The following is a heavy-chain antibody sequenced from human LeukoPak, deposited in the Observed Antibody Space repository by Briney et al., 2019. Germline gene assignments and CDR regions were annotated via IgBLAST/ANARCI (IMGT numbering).Heavy chain of an antibody. D-gene: IGHD3-22*01. CDR2: IIPILGIA. Sequence: ASVKVSCKASGGTFSSYAISWVRQAPGQGLEWMGRIIPILGIANYAQKFQGRVTITADKSTSTVYMELSSLRSEDTAVYYCASSFYDSSGYPIDYWGQGTLVTVSS. CDR1: GGTFSSYA. CDR3: ASSFYDSSGYPIDY. V-gene: IGHV1-69*04. J-gene: IGHJ4*02.